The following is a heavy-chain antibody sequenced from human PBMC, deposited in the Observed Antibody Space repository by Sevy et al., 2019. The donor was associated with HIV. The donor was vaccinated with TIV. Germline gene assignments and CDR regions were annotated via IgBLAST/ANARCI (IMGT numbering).Heavy chain of an antibody. CDR2: TRGSSPYV. CDR1: GFTFSDYY. Sequence: GGSLRLSCSASGFTFSDYYMAWIRQAPGKGLEWLAYTRGSSPYVKYADSMKGRFTISRDNAKNSLCLQMDSLRVEDTAIYYCARDRDCTSTSCYHWFDPWGQGTLVTVSS. D-gene: IGHD2-8*01. V-gene: IGHV3-11*06. J-gene: IGHJ5*02. CDR3: ARDRDCTSTSCYHWFDP.